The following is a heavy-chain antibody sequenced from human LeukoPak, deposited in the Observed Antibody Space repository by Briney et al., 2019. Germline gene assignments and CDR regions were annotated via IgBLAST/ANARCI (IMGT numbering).Heavy chain of an antibody. D-gene: IGHD3-9*01. V-gene: IGHV3-23*01. Sequence: AGGSLRLSCAASGFTFSSYAMSWVRQAPGKGLEWVSAISGSGDSTYYADSVKGRFTISRDNSKNTLYLQMNSLRAEDTAVYYCARHMLRYFDWLSPFDYWGQGTLVTVSS. J-gene: IGHJ4*02. CDR3: ARHMLRYFDWLSPFDY. CDR1: GFTFSSYA. CDR2: ISGSGDST.